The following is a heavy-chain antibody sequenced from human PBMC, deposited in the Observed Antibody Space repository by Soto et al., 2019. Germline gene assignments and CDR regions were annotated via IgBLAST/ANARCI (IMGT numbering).Heavy chain of an antibody. CDR2: IYPGDSDT. J-gene: IGHJ6*03. Sequence: EVQLVQSGAEVKKPGESLKISCKGSGYSFTSYWIGWVRQMPGKGLEWMGIIYPGDSDTRYSPSFQGQVTISADKSIITAYLQWSSLKASDTAMYYCVSGSGPDYYYYYMDVWGKGTTVTVSS. CDR1: GYSFTSYW. CDR3: VSGSGPDYYYYYMDV. D-gene: IGHD2-15*01. V-gene: IGHV5-51*03.